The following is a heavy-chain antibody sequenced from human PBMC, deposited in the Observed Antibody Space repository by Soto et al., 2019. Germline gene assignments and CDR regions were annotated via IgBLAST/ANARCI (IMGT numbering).Heavy chain of an antibody. CDR3: ARMSLTMRNWFDP. V-gene: IGHV4-61*01. D-gene: IGHD3-22*01. Sequence: AETLSLTCAVSGASVSSGNYYWSWIRQPPGRGLDWIGNIYYTGSTNYNPSLKSRVTMSVDTSRNQFSLKLNSVTAADTAVYYCARMSLTMRNWFDPWGPGTLVTVSS. CDR1: GASVSSGNYY. J-gene: IGHJ5*02. CDR2: IYYTGST.